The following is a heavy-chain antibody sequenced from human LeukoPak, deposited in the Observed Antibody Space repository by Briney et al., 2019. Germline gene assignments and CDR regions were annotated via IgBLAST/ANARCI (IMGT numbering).Heavy chain of an antibody. Sequence: GGSLRLSCAASGFTFSSYAMSWVRQAPGKGLEWVSAISGSGGSTYYADSVKGRFTISRDNSKNTLYLQMNSLRAEDTAVYYCAKDLAVVPAALGETGFDYWGQGTLVTVSS. D-gene: IGHD2-2*01. CDR3: AKDLAVVPAALGETGFDY. V-gene: IGHV3-23*01. CDR1: GFTFSSYA. CDR2: ISGSGGST. J-gene: IGHJ4*02.